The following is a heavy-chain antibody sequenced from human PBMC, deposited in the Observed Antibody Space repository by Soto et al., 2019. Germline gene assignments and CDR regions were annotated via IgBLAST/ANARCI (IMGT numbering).Heavy chain of an antibody. V-gene: IGHV3-23*05. CDR2: IAGVDI. J-gene: IGHJ3*01. Sequence: QSGGSLRLSCAGNGLTMSTYAMSWVRQAPGKGLEWVSTIAGVDIFYADSVQGRFTISIDNSKNLLFLQMNSLTADDTATYYCANDHFKGNGIYDGFDVWGQGTTVTASS. CDR1: GLTMSTYA. CDR3: ANDHFKGNGIYDGFDV. D-gene: IGHD1-20*01.